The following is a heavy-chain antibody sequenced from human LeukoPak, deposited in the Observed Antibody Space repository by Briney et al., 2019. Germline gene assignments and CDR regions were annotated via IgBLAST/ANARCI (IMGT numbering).Heavy chain of an antibody. CDR1: GYTFTSYG. Sequence: ASVKVSCKASGYTFTSYGISWVRQAPGQGLEWMGWISAYNGNTKYAQKLQGRVTMTTDTSTSTAYMELRSLRSDDTAVYYCAGITMVRGVISHFDYWGQGTLVTVSS. CDR2: ISAYNGNT. D-gene: IGHD3-10*01. V-gene: IGHV1-18*01. CDR3: AGITMVRGVISHFDY. J-gene: IGHJ4*02.